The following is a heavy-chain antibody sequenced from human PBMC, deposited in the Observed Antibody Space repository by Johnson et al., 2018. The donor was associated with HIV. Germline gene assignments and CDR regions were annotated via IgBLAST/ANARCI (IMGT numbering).Heavy chain of an antibody. CDR1: GFTFSSYA. CDR2: ISGSGGST. D-gene: IGHD3-22*01. J-gene: IGHJ3*02. V-gene: IGHV3-23*04. CDR3: AKVGQYYYDSSGSYAFDI. Sequence: VQLVESGGGLVQPGGSLRLSCAASGFTFSSYAMSWVRQAPGKGLEWVSAISGSGGSTYYADSVKGRFTISRDNSKNTLYLQMNSLRAEDTAVYYCAKVGQYYYDSSGSYAFDIWGQGTMVTVSS.